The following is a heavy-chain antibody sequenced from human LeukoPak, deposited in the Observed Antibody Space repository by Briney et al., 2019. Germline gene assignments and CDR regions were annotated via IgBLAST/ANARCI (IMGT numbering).Heavy chain of an antibody. V-gene: IGHV1-18*01. J-gene: IGHJ4*02. CDR1: GYTFTSYG. Sequence: WASVKVSCEASGYTFTSYGISWVRQAPGQGLEWMGWISAYNGNTNYAQKLQGRVTMTTDTSTSTAYMELRSLRSDDTAVYYCARADYYGSGSYMGYWGQGTLVTVSS. D-gene: IGHD3-10*01. CDR2: ISAYNGNT. CDR3: ARADYYGSGSYMGY.